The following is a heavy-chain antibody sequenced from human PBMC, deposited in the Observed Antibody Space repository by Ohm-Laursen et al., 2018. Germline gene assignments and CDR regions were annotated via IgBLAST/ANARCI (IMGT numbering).Heavy chain of an antibody. V-gene: IGHV3-11*01. CDR2: ISGSGGST. Sequence: GSLRLSCTASGFTFSGYYMYWIRQAPGKGLEWVSAISGSGGSTYYADSVKGRFTISRDNAKNSLYLQMNSLRAEDTAVYYCARSMVRGVISEYGMDVWGQGTTVTVSS. J-gene: IGHJ6*02. CDR1: GFTFSGYY. D-gene: IGHD3-10*01. CDR3: ARSMVRGVISEYGMDV.